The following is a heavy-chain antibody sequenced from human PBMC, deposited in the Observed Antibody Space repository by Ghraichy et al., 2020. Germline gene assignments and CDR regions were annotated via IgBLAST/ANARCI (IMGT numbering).Heavy chain of an antibody. CDR3: AREGGRWGSNP. D-gene: IGHD3-16*01. J-gene: IGHJ5*02. CDR2: IKQDGSEK. V-gene: IGHV3-7*01. CDR1: GFTFSNYW. Sequence: GGSLRLSCAASGFTFSNYWMSWVRQAPGKGLEWVANIKQDGSEKNYVDSVKGRFTISRDNAKNSLYLQMNSLRAEDTAVYYCAREGGRWGSNPWGQGTLVTVSS.